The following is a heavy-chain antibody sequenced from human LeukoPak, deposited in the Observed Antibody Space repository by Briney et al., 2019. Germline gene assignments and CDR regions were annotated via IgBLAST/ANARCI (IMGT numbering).Heavy chain of an antibody. CDR3: AALGRGYSYGFDY. CDR1: GFTFSNYA. CDR2: ISGGGVIT. Sequence: GGSLRLSCVASGFTFSNYAMSWVRQAPGKGLEWVSVISGGGVITNYADSVKGRFTISRDNSKNTLYLQMNSLRAEDTAVYYCAALGRGYSYGFDYWGQGTLVTVSS. V-gene: IGHV3-23*01. D-gene: IGHD5-18*01. J-gene: IGHJ4*02.